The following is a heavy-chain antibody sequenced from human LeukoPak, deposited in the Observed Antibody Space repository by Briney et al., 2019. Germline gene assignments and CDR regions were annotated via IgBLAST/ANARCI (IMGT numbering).Heavy chain of an antibody. CDR1: GFTFSYYY. V-gene: IGHV3-11*01. CDR3: AKGVGTSYHYHMDV. Sequence: GGSLRLSCAASGFTFSYYYMGWIRQAPGKGLEWVSYISSSGDVIHYADSVKGRFTISRDNAKNSLYLQMNSLRAEDMALYYCAKGVGTSYHYHMDVWGKGTTVIVSS. D-gene: IGHD1-26*01. J-gene: IGHJ6*03. CDR2: ISSSGDVI.